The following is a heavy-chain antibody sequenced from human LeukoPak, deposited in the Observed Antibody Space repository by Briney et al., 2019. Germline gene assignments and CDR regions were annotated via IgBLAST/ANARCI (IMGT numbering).Heavy chain of an antibody. Sequence: GGSLRLSCAASGFTFSSYSMNWVRQAPGKGLEWVSSISSSSGYIYYADSVKGRFTISRDNAKNSLYLQMNSLRAEDTAVYYCAKDFSQYYYDSSGYGPSFDYWGQGTLVTVSS. D-gene: IGHD3-22*01. CDR3: AKDFSQYYYDSSGYGPSFDY. CDR1: GFTFSSYS. J-gene: IGHJ4*02. CDR2: ISSSSGYI. V-gene: IGHV3-21*04.